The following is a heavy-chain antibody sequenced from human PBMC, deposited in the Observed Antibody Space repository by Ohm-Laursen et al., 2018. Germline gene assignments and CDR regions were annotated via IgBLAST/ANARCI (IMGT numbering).Heavy chain of an antibody. J-gene: IGHJ4*02. CDR3: ARGQVVIRFFDY. CDR2: ISSSSSYI. V-gene: IGHV3-21*01. D-gene: IGHD3-22*01. Sequence: SLRLSCAASGFTFSSYSMNWVRQAPGKGLEWVSSISSSSSYIYYADSVKGRFTISRDNAKNSLYLQMNSLRAEDTAVYYCARGQVVIRFFDYWGQGTLVTVSS. CDR1: GFTFSSYS.